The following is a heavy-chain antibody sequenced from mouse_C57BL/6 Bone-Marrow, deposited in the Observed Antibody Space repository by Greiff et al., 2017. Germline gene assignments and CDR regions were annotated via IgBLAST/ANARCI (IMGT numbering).Heavy chain of an antibody. D-gene: IGHD3-2*02. CDR1: GYTFTSYW. CDR3: ARGQGVAQATGDYFDY. V-gene: IGHV1-69*01. CDR2: IDPSDSYT. J-gene: IGHJ2*01. Sequence: QVQLQQPGAELVMPGASVKLSCKASGYTFTSYWMHWVQQRPGQGLEWIGEIDPSDSYTNYNQKFKGKSTLTVDKSSSTAYMQLSSLTSEDSAVYYCARGQGVAQATGDYFDYWGKGTTLTVSS.